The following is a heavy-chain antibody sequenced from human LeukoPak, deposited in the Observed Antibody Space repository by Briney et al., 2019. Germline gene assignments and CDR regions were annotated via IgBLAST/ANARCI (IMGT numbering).Heavy chain of an antibody. CDR2: INPNSGGT. CDR3: ARQSLDYYETLDAFDI. Sequence: ASVKVSCKASGYTFTGYYMHWVRQAPGQGLEWMGWINPNSGGTNYAQKFQGRVTMTRDTSISTAYMELSRLKSDDTAVYYCARQSLDYYETLDAFDIWGQGTVVTVSS. CDR1: GYTFTGYY. D-gene: IGHD3-22*01. J-gene: IGHJ3*02. V-gene: IGHV1-2*02.